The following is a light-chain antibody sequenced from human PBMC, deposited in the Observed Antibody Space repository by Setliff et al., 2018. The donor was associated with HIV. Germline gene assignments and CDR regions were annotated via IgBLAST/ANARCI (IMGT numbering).Light chain of an antibody. CDR2: DVT. Sequence: QSALTQPASVSGSPGQSITISCSGTNSDVGGYNYVSWYQQHPGKAPKLMIFDVTNRPSGVSNRFSGPKSGNTASLTISGLQAEDEADYYCSSYTSSTTRVFGTGTKVSVL. V-gene: IGLV2-14*01. CDR1: NSDVGGYNY. J-gene: IGLJ1*01. CDR3: SSYTSSTTRV.